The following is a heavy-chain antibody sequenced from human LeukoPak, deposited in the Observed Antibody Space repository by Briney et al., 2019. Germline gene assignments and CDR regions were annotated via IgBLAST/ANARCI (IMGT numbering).Heavy chain of an antibody. CDR2: ISAYNGNT. J-gene: IGHJ6*02. Sequence: ASVKVSCKASGYTFTSYGISWVRQAPGQGLEWMGWISAYNGNTNYAQKLQGRVTMTTDTSTSTAYMELRSLRSDDTAVYYCARASSWGWYYYYYGMDVWGQGTTVTVSS. D-gene: IGHD3-16*01. V-gene: IGHV1-18*01. CDR1: GYTFTSYG. CDR3: ARASSWGWYYYYYGMDV.